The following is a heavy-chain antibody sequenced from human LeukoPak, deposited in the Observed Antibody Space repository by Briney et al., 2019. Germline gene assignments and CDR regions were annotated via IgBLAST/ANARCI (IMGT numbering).Heavy chain of an antibody. Sequence: GGSLRLSCAASGFTFSNAWMSWVRQAPGKGLEWVGRIKSKPDGGTTDYAAPVKGRFTISRDDSKNTLYLQMNSLKTEDTAVYYCTTANQACWGQGTLVTVSS. CDR1: GFTFSNAW. V-gene: IGHV3-15*01. J-gene: IGHJ4*02. CDR2: IKSKPDGGTT. CDR3: TTANQAC.